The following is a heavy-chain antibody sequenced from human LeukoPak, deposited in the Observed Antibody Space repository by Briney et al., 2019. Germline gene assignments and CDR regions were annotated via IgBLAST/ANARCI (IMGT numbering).Heavy chain of an antibody. J-gene: IGHJ6*03. D-gene: IGHD6-13*01. Sequence: SETLSLTCTVSGYSISSGYHWGWIRPPPGKGLEWIGEIYHSGSTNYNPSLKSRVTISVDKSKNQFSLKLSSVTAADTAVYYCARGARLKYSSSPDYYYMDVWGKGTTVTVSS. CDR2: IYHSGST. V-gene: IGHV4-38-2*02. CDR3: ARGARLKYSSSPDYYYMDV. CDR1: GYSISSGYH.